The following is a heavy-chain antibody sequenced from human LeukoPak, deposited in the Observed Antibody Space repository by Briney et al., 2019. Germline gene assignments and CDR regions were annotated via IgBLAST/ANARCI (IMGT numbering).Heavy chain of an antibody. CDR3: AREWRSSSWYPDYYYYGMDV. D-gene: IGHD6-13*01. V-gene: IGHV4-39*02. CDR2: IYYSGST. J-gene: IGHJ6*02. CDR1: GGSISSSSYY. Sequence: TASETLSLTCTVSGGSISSSSYYWGWIRQPPGKGLEWIGSIYYSGSTYYNPSLKSRVTISVDTSKNQFSLKLSSVTAADTAVYYCAREWRSSSWYPDYYYYGMDVWGQGTTVTVSS.